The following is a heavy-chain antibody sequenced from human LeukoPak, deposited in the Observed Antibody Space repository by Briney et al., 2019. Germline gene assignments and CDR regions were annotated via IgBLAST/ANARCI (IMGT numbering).Heavy chain of an antibody. CDR2: IRYDGSNK. J-gene: IGHJ4*02. CDR3: AKGPYYYDSSGYNYWFDY. V-gene: IGHV3-30*02. Sequence: GGSLRLSCAASGFTFSSYGMHWVRQAPGKGLEWVAFIRYDGSNKYYADSVKGRFTISRDNSKNTLYLQMNSLRAEDTAVYYCAKGPYYYDSSGYNYWFDYWGQGTLATVSS. D-gene: IGHD3-22*01. CDR1: GFTFSSYG.